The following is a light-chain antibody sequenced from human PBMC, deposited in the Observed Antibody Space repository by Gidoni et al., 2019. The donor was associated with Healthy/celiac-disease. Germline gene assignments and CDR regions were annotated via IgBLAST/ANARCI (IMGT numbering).Light chain of an antibody. V-gene: IGKV1-39*01. Sequence: DIPMTQSPSSLSASVGDKVTITCRASQRISSYLNWYQQKPGKAPKLLIYAASSLQSGVPSRFSGSGFGTDFTLTISSLQPEDFATYYCQQSYSTLWTFGQGTKVEIK. CDR2: AAS. CDR1: QRISSY. J-gene: IGKJ1*01. CDR3: QQSYSTLWT.